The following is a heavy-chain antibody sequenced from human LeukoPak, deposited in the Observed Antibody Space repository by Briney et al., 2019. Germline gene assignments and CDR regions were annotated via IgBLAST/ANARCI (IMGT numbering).Heavy chain of an antibody. D-gene: IGHD5-18*01. CDR3: ARVQEEDTAMVFDY. Sequence: GASVKVSCKASGGTFSSYAISWVRRAPGQGLEWMGGIIPIFGTSSYAQKFQGRVTITADESTSTAYMELSSLRSEDTAVYYCARVQEEDTAMVFDYWGQGTLVTVSS. CDR1: GGTFSSYA. CDR2: IIPIFGTS. J-gene: IGHJ4*02. V-gene: IGHV1-69*13.